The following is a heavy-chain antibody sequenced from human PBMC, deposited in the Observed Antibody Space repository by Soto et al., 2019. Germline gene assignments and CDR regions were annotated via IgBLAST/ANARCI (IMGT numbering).Heavy chain of an antibody. CDR1: GYTFTGYY. CDR3: AGSSYYDILTGYSPHDAFDI. J-gene: IGHJ3*02. CDR2: INPNSGGT. D-gene: IGHD3-9*01. Sequence: ASVKVSCKASGYTFTGYYMHWVRQAPGQGLEWMGWINPNSGGTNYAQKFQGWVTMTRDTSISTAYMELSRLSSDDTAVYYCAGSSYYDILTGYSPHDAFDIWGQGTMVTVSS. V-gene: IGHV1-2*04.